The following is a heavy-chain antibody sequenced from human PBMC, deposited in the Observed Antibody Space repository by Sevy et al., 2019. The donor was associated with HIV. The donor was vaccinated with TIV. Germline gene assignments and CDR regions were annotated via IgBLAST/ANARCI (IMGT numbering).Heavy chain of an antibody. CDR2: IYHSGST. CDR3: ARTGQYYYDRSASDY. D-gene: IGHD3-22*01. J-gene: IGHJ4*02. Sequence: SETLSLTCAVSGYSISSGYYWGWIRQPPGKGLEWIGSIYHSGSTYYNPSLKSRVTISVDTSKNQFSLKLSSVTAADTAVYYCARTGQYYYDRSASDYWGQGTLVTVSS. V-gene: IGHV4-38-2*01. CDR1: GYSISSGYY.